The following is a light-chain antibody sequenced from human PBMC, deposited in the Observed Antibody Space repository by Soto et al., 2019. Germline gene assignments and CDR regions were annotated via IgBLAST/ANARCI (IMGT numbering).Light chain of an antibody. CDR1: QTSINKY. CDR3: HQYGDSPPFT. V-gene: IGKV3-20*01. CDR2: DAS. Sequence: EVVLTQSPDTLSSSPGERVTLSCRASQTSINKYLAWYQQKPGQAPRLLIYDASTRPTGIPARFRGGESGTDFTLTISSLEPEDFAVYYCHQYGDSPPFTFGQGTRLDIK. J-gene: IGKJ5*01.